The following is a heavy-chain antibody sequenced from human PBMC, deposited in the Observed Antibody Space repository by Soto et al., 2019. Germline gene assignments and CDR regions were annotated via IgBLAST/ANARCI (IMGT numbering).Heavy chain of an antibody. CDR3: ARAIAVTTPWFDP. CDR1: GGSISSGDYY. D-gene: IGHD4-17*01. Sequence: VQLRESGPGLVKPSQTLSLTCAVTGGSISSGDYYWSWIRQHPGKDLEWIGFTDNSGSTYYNPSLRSRVTISVDTSENQFSLSLNSVTAADSAVYYCARAIAVTTPWFDPWGQGTLVTVSS. J-gene: IGHJ5*02. CDR2: TDNSGST. V-gene: IGHV4-31*02.